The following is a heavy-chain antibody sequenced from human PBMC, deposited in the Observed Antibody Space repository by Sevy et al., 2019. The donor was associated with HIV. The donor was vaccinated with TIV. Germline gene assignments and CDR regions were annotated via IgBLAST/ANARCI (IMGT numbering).Heavy chain of an antibody. CDR2: IYRSGST. CDR1: GGSISSSNW. Sequence: SETLSLTCAVSGGSISSSNWWSWVRQPPGKGLEWIGEIYRSGSTNYNPSLKSRVTISVDKSKNQFSLKLSSVTAADTAVYYCARGCTNSGSKSWNWFDPWGQGTLVTVSS. J-gene: IGHJ5*02. CDR3: ARGCTNSGSKSWNWFDP. V-gene: IGHV4-4*02. D-gene: IGHD2-8*01.